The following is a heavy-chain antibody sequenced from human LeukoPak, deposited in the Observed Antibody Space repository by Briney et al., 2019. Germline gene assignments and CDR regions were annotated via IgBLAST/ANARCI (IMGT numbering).Heavy chain of an antibody. Sequence: EGSLGLSCAASGFTVSSNYMSWVRQAPGKGLEWVSVIYSGGSTYYADSVKGRFTISRDNSRNTLYLQMNSLRAEDTSVYYAATGIRYCSGGSCIDYWGQGTLVTVSS. CDR3: ATGIRYCSGGSCIDY. CDR1: GFTVSSNY. V-gene: IGHV3-53*01. CDR2: IYSGGST. D-gene: IGHD2-15*01. J-gene: IGHJ4*02.